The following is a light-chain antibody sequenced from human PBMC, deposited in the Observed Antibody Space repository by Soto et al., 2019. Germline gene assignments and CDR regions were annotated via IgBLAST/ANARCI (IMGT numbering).Light chain of an antibody. CDR2: DAS. J-gene: IGKJ4*01. CDR3: QQRSNWPSLT. CDR1: QSVSGN. Sequence: EIVMTQSPDTLSVSPGERATLSCRASQSVSGNLAWYQQKPGQAPRLLIYDASNRATGIPARFSGSGSETDFTLTISSLEPEDSAVYYCQQRSNWPSLTFGGGTKVDIK. V-gene: IGKV3-11*01.